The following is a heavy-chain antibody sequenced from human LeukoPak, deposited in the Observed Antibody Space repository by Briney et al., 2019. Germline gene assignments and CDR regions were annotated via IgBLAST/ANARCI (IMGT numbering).Heavy chain of an antibody. D-gene: IGHD4-11*01. J-gene: IGHJ4*02. CDR3: TTDEWSTVSPSYFDY. Sequence: GRSLRLSCAASGFTFSSYAMHWVRQAPGKGLEWVGRIKSKTDGGTTDYAAPVKGRFTISRDDSKNTLYLQMNSLKTEDTAVYYCTTDEWSTVSPSYFDYWGQGTLVTVSS. V-gene: IGHV3-15*01. CDR2: IKSKTDGGTT. CDR1: GFTFSSYA.